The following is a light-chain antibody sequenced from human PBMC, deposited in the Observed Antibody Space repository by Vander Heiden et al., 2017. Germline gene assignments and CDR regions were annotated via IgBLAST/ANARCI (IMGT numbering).Light chain of an antibody. J-gene: IGLJ2*01. CDR2: QDS. CDR1: KLGDKY. CDR3: QEWDSSTVGV. Sequence: SHELTQPPSVSVAPGQTASITCSGDKLGDKYACWYQQKPGQSPVLVIYQDSKRPSGIPERFSGSNSGNTDTLTISGTQAMDEADYYCQEWDSSTVGVLGGGTQLTV. V-gene: IGLV3-1*01.